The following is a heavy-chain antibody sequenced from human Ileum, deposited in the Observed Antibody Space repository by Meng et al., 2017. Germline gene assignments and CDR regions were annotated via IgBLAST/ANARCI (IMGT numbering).Heavy chain of an antibody. CDR1: GGYFSGYY. CDR3: SRTSYYDNSGYYPG. CDR2: INHSGST. D-gene: IGHD3-22*01. Sequence: PQCGAGPLKPPRALSLHCAVSGGYFSGYYWAWLRQPPGKGLEWIGEINHSGSTNSNPSLKSRVTISVDTSNNQFSLKLSSVTAADTAVYYCSRTSYYDNSGYYPGWGQGTLVTVSS. J-gene: IGHJ4*02. V-gene: IGHV4-34*01.